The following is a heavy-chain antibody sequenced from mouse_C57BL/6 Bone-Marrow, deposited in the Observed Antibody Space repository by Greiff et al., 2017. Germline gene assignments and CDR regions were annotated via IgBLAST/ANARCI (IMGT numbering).Heavy chain of an antibody. J-gene: IGHJ4*01. CDR1: GFTFSSYG. V-gene: IGHV5-6*01. CDR3: ARNYYAMDY. Sequence: EVKLVESGGDLVKPGGSLKLSCAASGFTFSSYGMSWVRQTPDKRLEWVATISSGGSYTYYPDSVKGRFTISRDNAKNTLYLKMSSLKSDDTAMFYCARNYYAMDYWGQGTSVTVSS. CDR2: ISSGGSYT.